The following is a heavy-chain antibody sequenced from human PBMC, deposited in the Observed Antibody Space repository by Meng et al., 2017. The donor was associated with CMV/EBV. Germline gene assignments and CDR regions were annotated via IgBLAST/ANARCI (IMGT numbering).Heavy chain of an antibody. Sequence: SVKVSCKASGGTFSSYAISWVRQAPGQGLEWMGGIIPIFGTANYTQKFQGRVTITTDESTSTAYMELSSLRSEDTAVYYCVRSYCSSTSCYIPPEYFQHWGQGTLVTVSS. D-gene: IGHD2-2*02. CDR3: VRSYCSSTSCYIPPEYFQH. CDR2: IIPIFGTA. J-gene: IGHJ1*01. CDR1: GGTFSSYA. V-gene: IGHV1-69*05.